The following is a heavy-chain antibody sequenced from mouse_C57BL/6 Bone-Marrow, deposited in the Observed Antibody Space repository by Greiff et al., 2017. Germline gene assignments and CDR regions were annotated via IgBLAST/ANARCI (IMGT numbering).Heavy chain of an antibody. J-gene: IGHJ4*01. CDR2: ISNGGGST. CDR1: GFTFSDYY. CDR3: ARHGGGRAMDY. V-gene: IGHV5-12*01. Sequence: DVKLQESGGGLVQPGGSLKLSCAASGFTFSDYYMYWVRQTPEKRLEWVAYISNGGGSTYYPDTVKGRFTISRDNAKNTLYLQMSRLKSEDTAMYYCARHGGGRAMDYWGQGTSVTVSS.